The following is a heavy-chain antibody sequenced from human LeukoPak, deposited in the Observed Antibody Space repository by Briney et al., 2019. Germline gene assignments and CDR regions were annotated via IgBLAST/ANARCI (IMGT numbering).Heavy chain of an antibody. CDR1: GGSISSYY. CDR2: IYYSGTT. CDR3: ARGGGLFDY. V-gene: IGHV4-59*01. D-gene: IGHD3-10*01. J-gene: IGHJ4*02. Sequence: SETLSLTCTVSGGSISSYYWSWIRQPPGKGLEWIGYIYYSGTTNYNPSLKSRVTMSIDTSKNQFSLKLNSVTAADTAFYYCARGGGLFDYWGQGSLVTVSS.